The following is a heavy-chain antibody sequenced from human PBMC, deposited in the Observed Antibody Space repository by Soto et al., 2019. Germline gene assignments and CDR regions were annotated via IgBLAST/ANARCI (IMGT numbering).Heavy chain of an antibody. V-gene: IGHV1-8*01. CDR3: ARGHYDISGFYPIDY. D-gene: IGHD3-22*01. J-gene: IGHJ4*02. CDR1: GYTFSTYD. CDR2: MNANSGNT. Sequence: ASVKVSCKASGYTFSTYDIHWLRQSTGQGLEWMGWMNANSGNTGSTQNFQGRVSMTWDTSIATAYMEMSGLRSEDTAVYYCARGHYDISGFYPIDYWGQGTLVTVSS.